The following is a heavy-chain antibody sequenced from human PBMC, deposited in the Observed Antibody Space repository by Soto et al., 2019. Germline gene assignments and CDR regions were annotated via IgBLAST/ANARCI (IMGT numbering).Heavy chain of an antibody. CDR3: ARTTYYDFWSGYISADFDY. Sequence: ASVKVSCKASGYTFTSYAMHWVRQAPGQRLEWMGWINAGNGNTKYSQKFQGRVTITRDTSASTAYMELSSLRSEDTAVYYCARTTYYDFWSGYISADFDYWAQGTLVTV. CDR1: GYTFTSYA. D-gene: IGHD3-3*01. V-gene: IGHV1-3*01. CDR2: INAGNGNT. J-gene: IGHJ4*02.